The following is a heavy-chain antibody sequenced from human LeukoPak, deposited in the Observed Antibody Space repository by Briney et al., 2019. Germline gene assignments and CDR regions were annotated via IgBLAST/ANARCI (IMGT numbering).Heavy chain of an antibody. J-gene: IGHJ4*02. D-gene: IGHD2-15*01. CDR1: GFIFSDYS. CDR2: ISSRSGYI. Sequence: GGSLRLSCAASGFIFSDYSMNWVRQAPGQGLDWVSSISSRSGYIYYAESVKGRFTISRDNAKNSLYLQMNSLRAEDTAVYYCTKASAARCIGVFCYPFDHWGQGTLVTVSS. V-gene: IGHV3-21*01. CDR3: TKASAARCIGVFCYPFDH.